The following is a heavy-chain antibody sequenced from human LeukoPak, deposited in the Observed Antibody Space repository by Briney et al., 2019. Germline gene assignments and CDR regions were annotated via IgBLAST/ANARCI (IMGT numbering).Heavy chain of an antibody. CDR2: FYHSGST. D-gene: IGHD3-22*01. V-gene: IGHV4-38-2*02. CDR3: AREYDSSGYYPSDAVDI. J-gene: IGHJ3*02. CDR1: GHSISSGYY. Sequence: SDPVSLICALSGHSISSGYYWGWIRPPPGKGVDWIEKFYHSGSTYYNASLKSRVTISVDTSKNQFSLKLSSVTAADKAVYYYAREYDSSGYYPSDAVDIWGQGTMVTVSS.